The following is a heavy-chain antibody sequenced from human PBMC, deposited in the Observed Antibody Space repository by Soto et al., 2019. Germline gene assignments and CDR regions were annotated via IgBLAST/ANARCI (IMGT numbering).Heavy chain of an antibody. CDR2: IYHSGST. Sequence: QLQLQESGSGLVKPSQTLSLTCAVSGGSISSGGYSWSWIRQQPGKGLEWIGYIYHSGSTYYNPSIQSRVTRSVDRSKNQFPLKLGSATAAATAVYYCARGNRRRDDANYFSYWGQGTLVTVSS. CDR1: GGSISSGGYS. V-gene: IGHV4-30-2*01. CDR3: ARGNRRRDDANYFSY. D-gene: IGHD1-1*01. J-gene: IGHJ4*02.